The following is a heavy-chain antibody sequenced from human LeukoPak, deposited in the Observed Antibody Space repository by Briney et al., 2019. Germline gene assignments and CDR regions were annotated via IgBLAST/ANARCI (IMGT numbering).Heavy chain of an antibody. CDR2: INHSGST. CDR3: ARDSFKAAAGHDY. V-gene: IGHV4-39*07. J-gene: IGHJ4*02. CDR1: GGSFRSSSYY. D-gene: IGHD6-13*01. Sequence: SETLSLTCTVSGGSFRSSSYYWSWIRQPPGKGLEWIGEINHSGSTYYNPSLKSRVTISVDTSKNQFSLKLSSVTAADTAVYYCARDSFKAAAGHDYWGQGTLVTVSS.